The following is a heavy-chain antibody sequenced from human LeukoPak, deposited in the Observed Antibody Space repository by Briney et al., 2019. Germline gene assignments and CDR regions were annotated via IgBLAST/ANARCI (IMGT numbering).Heavy chain of an antibody. CDR3: ARGVGRGHYYGMDV. Sequence: TSETLSLTCAAYGGSFSGYYWGWIRQPPGKGLEWIGEINHSGSTNYNPSLKSRVTISVDTSKNQFSLKLSSVTAADTAVHYCARGVGRGHYYGMDVWGQGTTVTVSS. V-gene: IGHV4-34*01. J-gene: IGHJ6*02. D-gene: IGHD3-10*01. CDR2: INHSGST. CDR1: GGSFSGYY.